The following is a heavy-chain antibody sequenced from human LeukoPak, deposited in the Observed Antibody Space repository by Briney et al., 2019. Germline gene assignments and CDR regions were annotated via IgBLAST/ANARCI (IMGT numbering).Heavy chain of an antibody. V-gene: IGHV4-59*01. CDR3: ARGRDRYSYGYSVGYFDY. Sequence: PETLSLTCTVSGGSISSYYWSWIRQPPGKGLEWIGYIYYSGSTNYNPSLKSRVTISVDTSKNQFSLKLSSVTAADTAVYYCARGRDRYSYGYSVGYFDYWGQGTLVTVSS. D-gene: IGHD5-18*01. CDR2: IYYSGST. J-gene: IGHJ4*02. CDR1: GGSISSYY.